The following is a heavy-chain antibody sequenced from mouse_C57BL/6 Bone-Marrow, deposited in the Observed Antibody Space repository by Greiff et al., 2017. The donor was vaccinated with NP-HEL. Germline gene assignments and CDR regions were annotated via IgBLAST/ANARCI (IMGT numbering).Heavy chain of an antibody. D-gene: IGHD2-4*01. CDR3: ARVAYYDFFAY. Sequence: DVHLVESGGGLVKPGGSLKLSCAASGFTFSSYAMSWVRQTPEKRLAWVATISDGGSYTYYPDNVKGRFTISRDNAKNNLYLQMSHLKSEDTAMYYCARVAYYDFFAYWGQGTLVTVSA. CDR2: ISDGGSYT. V-gene: IGHV5-4*01. J-gene: IGHJ3*01. CDR1: GFTFSSYA.